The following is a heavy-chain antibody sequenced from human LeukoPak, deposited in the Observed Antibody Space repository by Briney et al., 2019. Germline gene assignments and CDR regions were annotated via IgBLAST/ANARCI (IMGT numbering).Heavy chain of an antibody. V-gene: IGHV4-59*01. CDR3: ARDRNGKFDY. J-gene: IGHJ4*02. CDR2: IYYSGST. CDR1: GGSISSYY. Sequence: SETLSLTCTVSGGSISSYYWSWIRQPPGKGLEWIGYIYYSGSTNYNPSLKSRVTISVDTSKNRFSLKLSSVTAADTAVYYCARDRNGKFDYWGQGTLVTVSS. D-gene: IGHD1-1*01.